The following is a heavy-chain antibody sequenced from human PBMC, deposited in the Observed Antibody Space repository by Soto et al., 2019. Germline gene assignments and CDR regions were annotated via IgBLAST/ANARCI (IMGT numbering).Heavy chain of an antibody. CDR2: IYYSGST. D-gene: IGHD5-18*01. V-gene: IGHV4-31*03. CDR1: GGSISSGGYY. CDR3: ARGQLWIHYYYYGMYV. Sequence: QVQLQESGPGLVKPSQTLSLTCTVSGGSISSGGYYWSWIRQHPGKGLEWIGYIYYSGSTYYNPSLKSRVTISVDPSKNQYSLKLSSVTAADTAVYYGARGQLWIHYYYYGMYVWGQGTTVTVSS. J-gene: IGHJ6*02.